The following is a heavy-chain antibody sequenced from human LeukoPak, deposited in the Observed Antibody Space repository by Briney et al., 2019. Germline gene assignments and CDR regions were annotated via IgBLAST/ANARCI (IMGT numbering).Heavy chain of an antibody. CDR3: ARFVSGYRSKSFDY. CDR2: SYYSGST. D-gene: IGHD3-22*01. CDR1: GGSISSSSYY. V-gene: IGHV4-39*01. Sequence: PPETLSLTCTVSGGSISSSSYYWGWIRQPPGKGLEWIGSSYYSGSTYYNPSLKSRVTISVDTSKNQFSLKLSSVTAADTAVYYCARFVSGYRSKSFDYWGQGTLVTVSS. J-gene: IGHJ4*02.